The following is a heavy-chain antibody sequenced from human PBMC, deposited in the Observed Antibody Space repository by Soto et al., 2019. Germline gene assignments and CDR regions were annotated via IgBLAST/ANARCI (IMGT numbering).Heavy chain of an antibody. D-gene: IGHD6-13*01. V-gene: IGHV1-46*01. CDR2: INPSGGST. J-gene: IGHJ5*02. Sequence: ASVKVSCKASGYTFTSYYMHWVRQAPGQGLEWMGIINPSGGSTSYAQKFQGRVTMTRVTCTSTVYMELSSLRSEDTAVYYCARDRQQLNWFAPWGQGILVTVSS. CDR1: GYTFTSYY. CDR3: ARDRQQLNWFAP.